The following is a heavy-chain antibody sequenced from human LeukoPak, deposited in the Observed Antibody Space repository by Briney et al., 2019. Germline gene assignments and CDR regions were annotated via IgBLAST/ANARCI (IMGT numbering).Heavy chain of an antibody. D-gene: IGHD2-2*01. CDR3: ARDQLPDIVVVLNYYYGMDV. Sequence: ASVEVSCKASGYTFTSYGISWVRQAPGQGLEWMGWISAYNGNTNYAQKLQGRVTMTTDTSTSTAYMELRSLRSDDTAVYYCARDQLPDIVVVLNYYYGMDVWGQGTTVTVSS. V-gene: IGHV1-18*01. CDR2: ISAYNGNT. J-gene: IGHJ6*02. CDR1: GYTFTSYG.